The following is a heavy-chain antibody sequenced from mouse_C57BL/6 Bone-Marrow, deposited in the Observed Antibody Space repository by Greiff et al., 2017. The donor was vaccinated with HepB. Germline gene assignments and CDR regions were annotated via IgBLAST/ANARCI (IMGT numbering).Heavy chain of an antibody. J-gene: IGHJ1*03. D-gene: IGHD2-5*01. CDR3: ARERCYSNYVPYWYFDV. Sequence: QVQLKESGPELVKPGASVKLSCKASGYTFTSYDINWVKQRPGQGLEWIGWIYPRDGSTKYNEKFKGKATLTVDTSSSTAYMELHSLTSEDSAVYFCARERCYSNYVPYWYFDVWGTGTTVTVSS. CDR1: GYTFTSYD. CDR2: IYPRDGST. V-gene: IGHV1-85*01.